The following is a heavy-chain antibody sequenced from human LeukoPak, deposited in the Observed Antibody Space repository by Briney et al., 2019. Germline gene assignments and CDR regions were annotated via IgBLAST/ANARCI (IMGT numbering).Heavy chain of an antibody. J-gene: IGHJ4*02. CDR2: INPTGGST. Sequence: ASVKVSCKASGYTFTSYYMHWVRQAPGQGLEWMGLINPTGGSTGYAQKFQGRVTITRNTSISTAYMELSSLRSEDTAVYYCARDRGDGTFDYWGQGTLVTVSS. D-gene: IGHD6-13*01. CDR1: GYTFTSYY. CDR3: ARDRGDGTFDY. V-gene: IGHV1-46*01.